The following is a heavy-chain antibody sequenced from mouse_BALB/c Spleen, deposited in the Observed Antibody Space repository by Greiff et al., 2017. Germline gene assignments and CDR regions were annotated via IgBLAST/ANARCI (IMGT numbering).Heavy chain of an antibody. CDR2: ISSGSSTI. CDR3: ARRISYAMDY. V-gene: IGHV5-17*02. Sequence: EVKLMESGGGLVQPGGSRKLSCAASGFTFSSFGMHWVRQVPEKGLEWVAYISSGSSTIYYAETVKGRFTLSRDNPKNTLFLQMTSLRSEDTARDYCARRISYAMDYWGQGTSVTVSS. J-gene: IGHJ4*01. CDR1: GFTFSSFG.